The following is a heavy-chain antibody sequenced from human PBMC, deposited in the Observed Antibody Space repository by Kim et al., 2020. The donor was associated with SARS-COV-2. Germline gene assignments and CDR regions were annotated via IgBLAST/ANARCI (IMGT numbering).Heavy chain of an antibody. D-gene: IGHD3-22*01. CDR3: ARGRQYYYDSSGWV. CDR2: IIPIFGTA. Sequence: SVKVSCKASGGTFSSYAISWVRQAPGQGLEWMGGIIPIFGTANYAQKFQGRVTITADESTSTAYMELSSLRSEDTAVYYCARGRQYYYDSSGWVWGQGTMVTVSS. J-gene: IGHJ3*01. CDR1: GGTFSSYA. V-gene: IGHV1-69*13.